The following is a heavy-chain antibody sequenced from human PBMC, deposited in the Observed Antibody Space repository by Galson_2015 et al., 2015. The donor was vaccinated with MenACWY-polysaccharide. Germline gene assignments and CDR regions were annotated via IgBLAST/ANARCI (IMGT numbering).Heavy chain of an antibody. J-gene: IGHJ4*02. CDR2: IKEDGSEK. CDR1: GFTFSSYW. V-gene: IGHV3-7*03. D-gene: IGHD2-2*01. Sequence: SLRLSCAASGFTFSSYWMSWVRQAPGKGLEWVADIKEDGSEKYYVDSVKGRFTTSRDNAKKSLYLQMNSLRAEDTAIYYCATNRGYDTFDHWGQGALVIVSS. CDR3: ATNRGYDTFDH.